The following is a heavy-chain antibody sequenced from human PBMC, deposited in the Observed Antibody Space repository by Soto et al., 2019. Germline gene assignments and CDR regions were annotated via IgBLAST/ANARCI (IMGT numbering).Heavy chain of an antibody. Sequence: QVQLQESGPGLVKPSQTLSLTCTVSGGSISSGDYYWSWIRQPPGMGLEWIGYKDYSGSSYYNPSLTSRVTTSVDTSKIQCPLTLRSVTAADTAVYYCARDLWFGGPNDYWGQGTLVTVSS. J-gene: IGHJ4*02. CDR1: GGSISSGDYY. D-gene: IGHD3-10*01. CDR3: ARDLWFGGPNDY. V-gene: IGHV4-30-4*01. CDR2: KDYSGSS.